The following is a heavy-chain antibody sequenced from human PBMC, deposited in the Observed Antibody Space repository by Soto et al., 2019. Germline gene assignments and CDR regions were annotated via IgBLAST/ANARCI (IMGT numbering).Heavy chain of an antibody. Sequence: SETLSLTCAVSGGSISSSNWWSWVRQPPGKGLEWIGEIYHSGSTNYNPSLKSRVTISVDKSKNQFSLKLSSVTAADTAVYYCVVQTCSSISCYFDYWGQGTLVTVSS. D-gene: IGHD2-2*01. CDR2: IYHSGST. J-gene: IGHJ4*02. CDR1: GGSISSSNW. V-gene: IGHV4-4*02. CDR3: VVQTCSSISCYFDY.